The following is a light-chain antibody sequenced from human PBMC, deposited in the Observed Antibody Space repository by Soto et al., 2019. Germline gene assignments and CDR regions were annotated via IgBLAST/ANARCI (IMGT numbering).Light chain of an antibody. CDR2: DTS. CDR3: LLSYSGAREV. V-gene: IGLV7-46*01. Sequence: QALVTQEPSLTVSPGGTVTRTCGSSTGAVTSGHYPYWFQQKPGQAPRTLIYDTSNKHSWTPARFSGSLLGGKAALTLSGAQPEDEAEYYCLLSYSGAREVFGGGTKLTVL. CDR1: TGAVTSGHY. J-gene: IGLJ2*01.